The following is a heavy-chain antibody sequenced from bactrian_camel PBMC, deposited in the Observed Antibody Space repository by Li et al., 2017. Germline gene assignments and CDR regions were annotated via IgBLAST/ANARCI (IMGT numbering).Heavy chain of an antibody. J-gene: IGHJ4*01. CDR1: GYTALSDR. Sequence: VQLVESGGGSVQAGESLRLSCTVSGYTALSDRLAWFRQAPGKEREGVAAITKSGSTYYADSVQGRFTISRDNTKNALYLQMNSLEPADTAMYYCAADPPRTVLNHEYHDWGQGTQVTVS. CDR2: ITKSGST. V-gene: IGHV3S55*01. CDR3: AADPPRTVLNHEYHD. D-gene: IGHD6*01.